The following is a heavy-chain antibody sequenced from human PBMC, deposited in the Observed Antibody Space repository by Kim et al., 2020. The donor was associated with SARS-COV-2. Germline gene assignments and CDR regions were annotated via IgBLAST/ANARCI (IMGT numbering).Heavy chain of an antibody. J-gene: IGHJ4*02. CDR2: ST. CDR3: ASTVGAAYDY. V-gene: IGHV4-59*01. D-gene: IGHD1-26*01. Sequence: STNYNPTLKSRVTISVDKSKDQFSLKLSSVTAADTAVYYCASTVGAAYDYWGQGTLVTVSS.